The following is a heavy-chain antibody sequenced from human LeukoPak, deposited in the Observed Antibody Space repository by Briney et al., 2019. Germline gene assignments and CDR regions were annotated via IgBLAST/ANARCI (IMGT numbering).Heavy chain of an antibody. D-gene: IGHD1-26*01. CDR1: GFTFSSYG. CDR2: IWYDGSNK. V-gene: IGHV3-33*01. Sequence: TGRSLRLSCAASGFTFSSYGMHWVRQAPGKGLEWVAVIWYDGSNKYYADSVEGRFTISRDNSKNTLYLQMNSLRAEDTAVYYCARDRGYSHDAFDIWGQGTMVTVSS. J-gene: IGHJ3*02. CDR3: ARDRGYSHDAFDI.